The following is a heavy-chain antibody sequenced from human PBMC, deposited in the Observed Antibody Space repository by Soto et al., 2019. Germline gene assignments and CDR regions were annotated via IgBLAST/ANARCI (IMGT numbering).Heavy chain of an antibody. V-gene: IGHV4-30-2*01. Sequence: SETLSLTCAVSGGSISSGGYSWSWIRQPPGKGLEWIGYIYHSGSTYCNPSLKSRVTISIDRSKNQFSLKLSSVTAADTAVYYCAREGEYSYGYDYWGQGTLVTVSS. J-gene: IGHJ4*02. D-gene: IGHD5-18*01. CDR2: IYHSGST. CDR1: GGSISSGGYS. CDR3: AREGEYSYGYDY.